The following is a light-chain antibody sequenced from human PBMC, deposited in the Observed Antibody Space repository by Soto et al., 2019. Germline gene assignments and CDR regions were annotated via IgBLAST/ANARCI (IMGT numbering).Light chain of an antibody. CDR3: CSYTVTTTRDGRV. CDR2: DVT. V-gene: IGLV2-14*01. Sequence: QSVLTQPASVSGSPGQSIAVPCTGTGSDVGGYNYVSWYQQRPGKAPELIIYDVTNRPSGVSNRFSGSKSGNTASLTISGLQPEDEADYYCCSYTVTTTRDGRVFGGGTKLTVL. J-gene: IGLJ3*02. CDR1: GSDVGGYNY.